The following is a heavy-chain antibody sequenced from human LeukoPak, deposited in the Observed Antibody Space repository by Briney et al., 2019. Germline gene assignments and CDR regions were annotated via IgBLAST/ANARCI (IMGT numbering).Heavy chain of an antibody. CDR2: IWYDGSNK. D-gene: IGHD6-13*01. J-gene: IGHJ4*02. CDR3: ARERIATASAGDY. Sequence: GGSLRLSCAASGFTFSSYGMHWVRQAPGKGLEWVAVIWYDGSNKYYADSVKGRFTISRDNAKNSLYLQMNSLRGEDTALYYCARERIATASAGDYWGQGTLVTVSS. CDR1: GFTFSSYG. V-gene: IGHV3-33*01.